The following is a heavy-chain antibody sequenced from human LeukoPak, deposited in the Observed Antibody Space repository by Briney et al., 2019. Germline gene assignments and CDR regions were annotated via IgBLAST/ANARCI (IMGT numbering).Heavy chain of an antibody. CDR3: AREWVVVAATQDGLDY. J-gene: IGHJ4*02. V-gene: IGHV3-30*03. CDR2: ISYDGSDK. CDR1: GFTFSSYG. D-gene: IGHD2-15*01. Sequence: PGGSLRLSCAASGFTFSSYGMHWVRQAPGKGLEWVAVISYDGSDKYYADSVKGRFTISRDNSKNTLYLQMNSLRAEDTAVYFCAREWVVVAATQDGLDYWGQGTLVTVSS.